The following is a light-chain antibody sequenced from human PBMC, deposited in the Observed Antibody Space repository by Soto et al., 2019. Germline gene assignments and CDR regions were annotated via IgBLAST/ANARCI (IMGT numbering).Light chain of an antibody. J-gene: IGKJ5*01. CDR3: QQYHHWPPIT. CDR2: AAS. Sequence: VLTQSTATLSFSTGERATLSCRASQSVSSYLAWYQQKPGQAPRLLIYAASRRATGIPARFSGSGSGTEFTLTISSLQSEDIAVYYCQQYHHWPPITFGQGTRLEIK. CDR1: QSVSSY. V-gene: IGKV3D-15*01.